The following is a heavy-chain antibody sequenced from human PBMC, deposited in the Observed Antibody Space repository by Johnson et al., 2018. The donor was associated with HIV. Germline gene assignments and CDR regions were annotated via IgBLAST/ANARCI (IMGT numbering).Heavy chain of an antibody. CDR2: ISYDGSNK. J-gene: IGHJ3*02. D-gene: IGHD6-19*01. V-gene: IGHV3-30*18. CDR3: AKIIGYSSGLEI. CDR1: GFTFSSYG. Sequence: QVQLVESGGGVVQPGRSLRLSCAASGFTFSSYGMHWVRQAPAKGLEWVAFISYDGSNKYYADSVQGRFTISRDNAKNSLYLQMNSLRAEDAAVYYCAKIIGYSSGLEIWGQGTMVTVSS.